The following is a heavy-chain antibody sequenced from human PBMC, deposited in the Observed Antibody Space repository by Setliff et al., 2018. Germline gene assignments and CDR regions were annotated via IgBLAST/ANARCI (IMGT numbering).Heavy chain of an antibody. J-gene: IGHJ5*02. CDR2: IYSGGRT. D-gene: IGHD6-25*01. V-gene: IGHV3-53*01. Sequence: AGGSLRLSCTVSGLTVSSGYFSWVRQAPGKGPECVSVIYSGGRTHYAESAKGRFTISRDNSKNTVYLHMNNLRADDTAVFYCVPGRGSWGQGALVTVSS. CDR3: VPGRGS. CDR1: GLTVSSGY.